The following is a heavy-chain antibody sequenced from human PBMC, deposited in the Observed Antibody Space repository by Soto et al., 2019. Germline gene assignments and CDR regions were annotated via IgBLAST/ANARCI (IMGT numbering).Heavy chain of an antibody. V-gene: IGHV1-18*01. Sequence: ALVKVSCRASGYTFTSYGISWVRQAPGQGLEWMGWISAYNGNTNYAQKLQGRVTMTTDTSTSTAYMELRSLRSDDTAVYYCARDRYSGYDFLGFDTWGQGAAVTVSS. CDR1: GYTFTSYG. CDR3: ARDRYSGYDFLGFDT. J-gene: IGHJ5*02. CDR2: ISAYNGNT. D-gene: IGHD5-12*01.